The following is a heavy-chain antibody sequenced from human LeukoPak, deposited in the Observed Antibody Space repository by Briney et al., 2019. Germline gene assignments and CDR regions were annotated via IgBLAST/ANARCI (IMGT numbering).Heavy chain of an antibody. D-gene: IGHD3-10*01. CDR2: IYFSGST. Sequence: SETLSLTCTVSGGSITSYYWSWIRQPAGKGLEWIGRIYFSGSTDYNPSLESRVTMSVDSSKTQFSLKLSSVTAADTAIYYCARDSGTTGEVKFDPWGQGTLVTVSS. J-gene: IGHJ5*02. V-gene: IGHV4-4*07. CDR1: GGSITSYY. CDR3: ARDSGTTGEVKFDP.